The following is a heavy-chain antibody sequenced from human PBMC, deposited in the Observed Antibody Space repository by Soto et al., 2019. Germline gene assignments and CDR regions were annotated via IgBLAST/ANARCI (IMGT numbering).Heavy chain of an antibody. CDR2: VNPILSMS. Sequence: QVQLVQSGAELKKPGSSVKVSCKASGDTFSFYTINWVRQAPGLGLEWMGRVNPILSMSNYAQKFQGRVTMTADKSTSTAYMELRSLRSEDTAFYYCAKDHDEDFGYDLDYFNHWGQGTLVTVSS. D-gene: IGHD5-12*01. CDR1: GDTFSFYT. J-gene: IGHJ4*02. CDR3: AKDHDEDFGYDLDYFNH. V-gene: IGHV1-69*08.